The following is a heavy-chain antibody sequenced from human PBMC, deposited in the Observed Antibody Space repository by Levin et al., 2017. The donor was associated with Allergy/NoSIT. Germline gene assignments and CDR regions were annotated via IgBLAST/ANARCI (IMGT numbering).Heavy chain of an antibody. CDR3: ARAVLDSSRIPIDS. CDR2: INHSGIT. V-gene: IGHV4-34*01. CDR1: GGSFSGHY. J-gene: IGHJ4*02. Sequence: SQTLSLTCAVYGGSFSGHYWTWVRQPPGKGLEWIGEINHSGITNYNSSLKSRVTMSVDTSKNQFSLKLSSVTAADTAVFYCARAVLDSSRIPIDSWGQGTLVTVSS. D-gene: IGHD6-13*01.